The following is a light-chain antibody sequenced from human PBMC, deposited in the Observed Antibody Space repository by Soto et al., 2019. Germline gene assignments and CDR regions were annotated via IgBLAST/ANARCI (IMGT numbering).Light chain of an antibody. Sequence: LTQPPSASGSPGQSVTISCTGTSSDVGGYNYVSWYQQHPGKAPKLMIYEVSKRPSGVPDRFSGSKSGNTASLTVSGLQAEDEADYYCSSYAASNNYVFGTGTKVTVL. CDR3: SSYAASNNYV. CDR2: EVS. CDR1: SSDVGGYNY. J-gene: IGLJ1*01. V-gene: IGLV2-8*01.